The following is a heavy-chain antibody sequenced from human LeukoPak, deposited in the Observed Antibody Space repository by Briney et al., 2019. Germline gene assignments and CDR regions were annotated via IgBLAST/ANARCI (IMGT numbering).Heavy chain of an antibody. V-gene: IGHV3-23*01. CDR2: ISGSGGST. Sequence: PGGSLRLSCTASEFTFSSYAMGWVRQAPGKGLEWVSAISGSGGSTYYADSVKGRFTISRDNSKNTLYLQMNSLRAEDTAVYYCAKDGLRYFDWYHPNWFDPWGQGTLVTVSS. CDR3: AKDGLRYFDWYHPNWFDP. J-gene: IGHJ5*02. D-gene: IGHD3-9*01. CDR1: EFTFSSYA.